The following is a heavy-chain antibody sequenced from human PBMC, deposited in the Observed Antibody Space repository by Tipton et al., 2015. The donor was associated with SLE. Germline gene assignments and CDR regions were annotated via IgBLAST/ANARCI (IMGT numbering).Heavy chain of an antibody. CDR2: ISYDGSNK. J-gene: IGHJ3*02. CDR3: ARYGPGHAFDI. CDR1: GFTFSSYA. V-gene: IGHV3-30-3*01. D-gene: IGHD4-17*01. Sequence: SLRLSCAASGFTFSSYAMHWVRQAPGKGLEWVAVISYDGSNKYHADSVKGRFTISRDNSKNTLYLQMNSLRAEDTAVYYCARYGPGHAFDIWGQGTMVTVSS.